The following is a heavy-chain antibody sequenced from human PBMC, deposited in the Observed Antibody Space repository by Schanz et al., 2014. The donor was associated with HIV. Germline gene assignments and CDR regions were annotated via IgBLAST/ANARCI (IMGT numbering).Heavy chain of an antibody. J-gene: IGHJ4*02. D-gene: IGHD2-15*01. CDR1: GFIFSSYG. Sequence: VQLVESGGGVVQPGRSLRLSCAASGFIFSSYGIHWVRQAPGKGLEWVANIKQDGSEKYYLDSVEGRFTISRDNSKNTVYLQMDSLRAEDTAVYYCEKDLLSRYCSGGSCYSSYWGQGTLVTVSS. CDR2: IKQDGSEK. CDR3: EKDLLSRYCSGGSCYSSY. V-gene: IGHV3-7*03.